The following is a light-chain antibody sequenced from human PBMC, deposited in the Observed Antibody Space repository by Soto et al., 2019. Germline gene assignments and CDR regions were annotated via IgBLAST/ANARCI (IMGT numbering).Light chain of an antibody. Sequence: QSALIQPPSVSGSPGQSVTISCSGTSSDVGSYDYVSWYQHHPGTVPKPMIYNVNNQPSGVPDRFSGSKSGNTASMTISGLQPEDEGDYYCSAYTARSTLVFGGGTKLTVL. V-gene: IGLV2-18*02. CDR1: SSDVGSYDY. CDR3: SAYTARSTLV. J-gene: IGLJ3*02. CDR2: NVN.